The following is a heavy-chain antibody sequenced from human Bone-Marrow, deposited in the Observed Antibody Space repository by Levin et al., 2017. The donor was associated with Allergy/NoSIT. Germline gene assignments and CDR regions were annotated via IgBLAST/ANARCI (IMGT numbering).Heavy chain of an antibody. V-gene: IGHV3-30*18. CDR1: GYKFKQHG. Sequence: QPGGSLRLSCTASGYKFKQHGMHWVRQAPGKGLEWVSVISYDGSDKTYVDAVKGRFTISRDNSKDTVYLQMNSLRPEDTAVYYCAKDVRLWEVRSYYYGVDVWGQGTTVTVS. D-gene: IGHD1-26*01. CDR2: ISYDGSDK. CDR3: AKDVRLWEVRSYYYGVDV. J-gene: IGHJ6*02.